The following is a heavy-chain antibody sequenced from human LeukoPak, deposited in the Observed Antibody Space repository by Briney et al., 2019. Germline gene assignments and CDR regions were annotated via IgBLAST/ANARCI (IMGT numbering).Heavy chain of an antibody. CDR3: ARGGYCSGGSCYGGGFDY. D-gene: IGHD2-15*01. V-gene: IGHV4-34*01. CDR2: INHSGST. CDR1: GGYISTYY. J-gene: IGHJ4*02. Sequence: SETLSLTCTVSGGYISTYYWSWIRQPPGKGLEWIGEINHSGSTNYNPSRKRRVTISVDTSKNQFSLKLTSVTAADTAVYYCARGGYCSGGSCYGGGFDYWGQGILVTVSS.